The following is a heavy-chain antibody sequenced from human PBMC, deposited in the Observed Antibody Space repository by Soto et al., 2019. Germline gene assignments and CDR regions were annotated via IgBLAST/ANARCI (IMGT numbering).Heavy chain of an antibody. CDR1: GFTFSSYA. V-gene: IGHV3-23*01. Sequence: EVQLLESGGGLVQPGGSLRLSCAASGFTFSSYAMHWVRQAPGMGLEWVSGISGSGGSTSYADSVKGRFTISRDKSKKTLYLQMNSLRAEDTAVYYCAKDLRGEDDYWGLGTVVTVSS. D-gene: IGHD3-10*01. J-gene: IGHJ4*02. CDR2: ISGSGGST. CDR3: AKDLRGEDDY.